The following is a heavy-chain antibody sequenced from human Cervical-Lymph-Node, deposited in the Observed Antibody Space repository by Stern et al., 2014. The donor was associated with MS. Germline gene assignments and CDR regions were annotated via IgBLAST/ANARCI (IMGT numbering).Heavy chain of an antibody. CDR1: GYSFSSYA. Sequence: QVQLVQSGSELKKPGASVKASCKASGYSFSSYAMNWVRQAPGQGLEWMGWINTHTGNATYAQGFTGRFVFSLDTSVSTAYMQISSLKAEDTAVYYCARGISMIVVDMGYWGQGTLVTVSS. D-gene: IGHD3-22*01. CDR2: INTHTGNA. J-gene: IGHJ4*02. CDR3: ARGISMIVVDMGY. V-gene: IGHV7-4-1*02.